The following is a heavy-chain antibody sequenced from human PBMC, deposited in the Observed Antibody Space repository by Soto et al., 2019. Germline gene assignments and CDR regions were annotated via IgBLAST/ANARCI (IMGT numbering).Heavy chain of an antibody. J-gene: IGHJ3*02. D-gene: IGHD2-15*01. V-gene: IGHV3-23*01. Sequence: EEQLLESGGGLVQPGGSLRLSCAASGFTFSDYAMSWVRQAPGKGLEWVSGLGGSNSDTHYAASVEGRFTVSRDNSRSTLFLQMNSLRVEDTAVYYCAKDKVDHNSVWDPFDIWGQGTTVTVSS. CDR3: AKDKVDHNSVWDPFDI. CDR1: GFTFSDYA. CDR2: LGGSNSDT.